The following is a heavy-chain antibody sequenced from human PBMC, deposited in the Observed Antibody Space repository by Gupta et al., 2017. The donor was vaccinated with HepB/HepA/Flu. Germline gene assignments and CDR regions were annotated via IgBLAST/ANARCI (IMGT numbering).Heavy chain of an antibody. CDR2: SNHRGST. Sequence: QVQLQQWGAGLLKPSETLSLTCAVYGGSFSGYYWSGIRQPPGKGLEWIGESNHRGSTNYNPSLKSRGTRAGDTAEEELSVMSTYVTATDTAGDDCESGCSHGGHGTIVTVYS. D-gene: IGHD3-10*02. V-gene: IGHV4-34*01. J-gene: IGHJ4*01. CDR1: GGSFSGYY. CDR3: ESGCSH.